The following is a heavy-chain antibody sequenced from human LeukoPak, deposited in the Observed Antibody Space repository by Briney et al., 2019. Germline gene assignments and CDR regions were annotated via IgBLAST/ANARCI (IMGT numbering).Heavy chain of an antibody. CDR1: GGSISSSSYY. Sequence: KPSETLSLTCTVSGGSISSSSYYWGWIRQPPGKGLEWIGSIYYSGSTYYNPSLKSRVTISVDTSKNQFSLKLSSVTAADTAVYYCARPRGWRGYFDYWGQGTLVTVSS. J-gene: IGHJ4*02. CDR3: ARPRGWRGYFDY. CDR2: IYYSGST. V-gene: IGHV4-39*01. D-gene: IGHD2-15*01.